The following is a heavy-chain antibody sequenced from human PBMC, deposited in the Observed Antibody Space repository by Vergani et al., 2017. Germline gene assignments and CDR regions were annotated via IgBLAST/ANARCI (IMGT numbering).Heavy chain of an antibody. D-gene: IGHD3-9*01. J-gene: IGHJ4*02. Sequence: QVQLQESGPGLVKPSETLSLTCAVSGFSIDNGYYWDWIRQPPGKGLEWIGSIYRTGRTHFNPSLKSRVTISVDTSNNHFSLRLNSLTAADTAVYYCARRSCIVYDIFSGTQYFFDCWGQGTLVTVSS. V-gene: IGHV4-38-2*01. CDR3: ARRSCIVYDIFSGTQYFFDC. CDR1: GFSIDNGYY. CDR2: IYRTGRT.